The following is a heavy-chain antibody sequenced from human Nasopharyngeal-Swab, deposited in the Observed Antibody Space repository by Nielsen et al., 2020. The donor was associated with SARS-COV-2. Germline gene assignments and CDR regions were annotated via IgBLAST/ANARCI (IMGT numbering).Heavy chain of an antibody. CDR3: ARDGGGYYDSSGYFHHTDKYYFDY. D-gene: IGHD3-22*01. CDR1: GFTFSSYG. CDR2: ISYDGSNK. J-gene: IGHJ4*02. V-gene: IGHV3-30*03. Sequence: GESLKISCAASGFTFSSYGMHWVRQAPGKGPEWVAVISYDGSNKYYADSVKGRFTISRDNSKNTLYLQMNSLRAEDTAVYYCARDGGGYYDSSGYFHHTDKYYFDYWGQGTLVTVSS.